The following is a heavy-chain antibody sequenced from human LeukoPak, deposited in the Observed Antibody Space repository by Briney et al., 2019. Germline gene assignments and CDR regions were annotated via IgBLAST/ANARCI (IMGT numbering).Heavy chain of an antibody. CDR2: INPSAGST. CDR3: AREEMASMTFSLEHAFDI. D-gene: IGHD5-24*01. Sequence: ASVKVSCKASGYTFTSYYMLWARQAPGQGLEWMGVINPSAGSTTYAQKFQGRVTMTRDTSTSIVYMELSSLRSEDTAVYYCAREEMASMTFSLEHAFDIWGQGTMVTVSS. J-gene: IGHJ3*02. V-gene: IGHV1-46*01. CDR1: GYTFTSYY.